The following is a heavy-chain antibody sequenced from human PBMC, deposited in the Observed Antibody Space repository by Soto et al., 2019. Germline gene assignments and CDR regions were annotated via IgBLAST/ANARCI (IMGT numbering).Heavy chain of an antibody. CDR1: GGSLSSPSYN. CDR3: ATVASTHFAS. V-gene: IGHV4-39*01. CDR2: FFYGGRT. J-gene: IGHJ4*02. D-gene: IGHD1-1*01. Sequence: QVQLQQSGPGLLKPSETLSLTCTVSGGSLSSPSYNWGWVRQPPGKGPEWIGSFFYGGRTHYSPSLESRLSISVDTARSQVSLILTSVTAADTAVYYCATVASTHFASWGQGALVVVSS.